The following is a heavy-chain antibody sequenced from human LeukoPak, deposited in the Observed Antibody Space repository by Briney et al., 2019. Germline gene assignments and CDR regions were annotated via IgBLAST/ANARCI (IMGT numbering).Heavy chain of an antibody. CDR3: ATRYGSGSPISYLDL. J-gene: IGHJ2*01. Sequence: ASVKVSFKASGYTFTCYYMHWVRQAPGQGLEWMGWINPNSGDTHYPQTFQARVTMTRDTSISTAYMELSRLRSDDTAMYYCATRYGSGSPISYLDLWGRGTLVTVSS. CDR2: INPNSGDT. V-gene: IGHV1-2*02. CDR1: GYTFTCYY. D-gene: IGHD3-10*01.